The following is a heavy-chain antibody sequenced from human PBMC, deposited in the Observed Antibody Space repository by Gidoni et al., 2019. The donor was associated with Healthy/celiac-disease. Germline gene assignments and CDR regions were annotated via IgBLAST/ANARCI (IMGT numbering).Heavy chain of an antibody. J-gene: IGHJ2*01. CDR3: ARGESGTTKNWYFDL. D-gene: IGHD1-26*01. V-gene: IGHV3-13*01. CDR2: IGTAGDT. Sequence: EVQLVESGGGLVQPGGSLRLSCAASGFTFSSYDMHWVRQATGKGLEWVSAIGTAGDTYYPGSVKGRFTISRENAKNSLYLQMNSLRAGDTAVYYCARGESGTTKNWYFDLWGRGTLVTASS. CDR1: GFTFSSYD.